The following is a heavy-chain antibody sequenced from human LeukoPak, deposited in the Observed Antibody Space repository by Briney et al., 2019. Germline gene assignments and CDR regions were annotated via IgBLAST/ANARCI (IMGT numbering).Heavy chain of an antibody. D-gene: IGHD3-3*01. J-gene: IGHJ4*02. Sequence: SETLSLTCTVSGGSISSYYWSWIRQPPGKRLEWIGYIYYSGSTNYNPSLKSRVTISVDTSKNQFSLKLSSVTAADTAVYYCARMRGYDFWSGYRPIFDYWGQGTLVTVSS. CDR2: IYYSGST. CDR3: ARMRGYDFWSGYRPIFDY. CDR1: GGSISSYY. V-gene: IGHV4-59*01.